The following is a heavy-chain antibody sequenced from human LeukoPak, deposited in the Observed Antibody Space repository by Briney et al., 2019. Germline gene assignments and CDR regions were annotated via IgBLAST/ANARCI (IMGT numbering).Heavy chain of an antibody. CDR2: IYTSGST. J-gene: IGHJ6*03. V-gene: IGHV4-4*07. Sequence: SETLSLTCTVSGGSISSYYWSWIRQPAGKGLEWIGRIYTSGSTNYNPSLKSRVTMSVDTSKNQFSLKLSSMTAADTAVYYCARDQFSDWNYYYYYMDVWGKGTTVTVSS. CDR3: ARDQFSDWNYYYYYMDV. CDR1: GGSISSYY. D-gene: IGHD3/OR15-3a*01.